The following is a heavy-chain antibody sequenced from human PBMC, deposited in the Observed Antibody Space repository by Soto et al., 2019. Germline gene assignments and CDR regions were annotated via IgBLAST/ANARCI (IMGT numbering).Heavy chain of an antibody. CDR3: RKGGAVVAAGTRVYLYNAMDV. V-gene: IGHV1-2*02. D-gene: IGHD1-7*01. J-gene: IGHJ6*02. Sequence: ASVKVSCKASGYTFTGYYVHWVRQAPGQGLEWMGCINPNSGDTYLAQSFQGRVTMDRESSIVTAYMVLRGLTADDTAEDSCRKGGAVVAAGTRVYLYNAMDVGGQGTTVTVSS. CDR2: INPNSGDT. CDR1: GYTFTGYY.